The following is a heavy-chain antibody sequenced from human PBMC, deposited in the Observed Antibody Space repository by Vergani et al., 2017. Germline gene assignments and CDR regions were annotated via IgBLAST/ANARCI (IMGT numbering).Heavy chain of an antibody. D-gene: IGHD3-3*01. CDR1: GGTFSSYA. J-gene: IGHJ6*03. V-gene: IGHV1-69*01. Sequence: QVQLVQSGAEVKKPGSSVKVSCKASGGTFSSYAISWVRQAPGQGLEWMGGIIPIFGTANYAQKFQGRVTITADESTSTAYMELSSLRSEDTAVYYCARDGPFYDFWSGYPNNYYYYYMDVWGKGP. CDR3: ARDGPFYDFWSGYPNNYYYYYMDV. CDR2: IIPIFGTA.